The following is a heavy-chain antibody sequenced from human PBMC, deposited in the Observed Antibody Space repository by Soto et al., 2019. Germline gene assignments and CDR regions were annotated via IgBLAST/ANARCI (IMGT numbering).Heavy chain of an antibody. CDR1: GFTFNDYY. D-gene: IGHD1-20*01. V-gene: IGHV3-11*01. J-gene: IGHJ4*02. CDR2: ISSGSSTI. Sequence: GGSLRLSSAGSGFTFNDYYTNWIRQARGKGLGWISYISSGSSTIYYADSVKGRFTVSRDNAKYSLYLQMNSLRAGDTAVYYCARGYNWRSGYWGRGPLVTVSS. CDR3: ARGYNWRSGY.